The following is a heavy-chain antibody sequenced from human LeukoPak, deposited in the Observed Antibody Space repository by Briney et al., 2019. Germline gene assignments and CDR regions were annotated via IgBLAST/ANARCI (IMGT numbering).Heavy chain of an antibody. V-gene: IGHV3-11*01. J-gene: IGHJ4*02. CDR2: ISSSGSTI. CDR1: GFTFSDYY. D-gene: IGHD3-16*02. Sequence: GGSLRLSCAASGFTFSDYYMSWIRQAPGKGLEWVSYISSSGSTIYYADSVKGRFTISRDNAKNSLYLQMNSLRAEDTAVYYCARSLVYYDYVWGSYRFCYFDYWGQGTLVTVSS. CDR3: ARSLVYYDYVWGSYRFCYFDY.